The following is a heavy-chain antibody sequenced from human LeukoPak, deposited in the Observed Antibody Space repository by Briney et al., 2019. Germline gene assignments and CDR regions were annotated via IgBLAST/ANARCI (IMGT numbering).Heavy chain of an antibody. V-gene: IGHV3-30*04. CDR3: ARSLATSYFYMDV. Sequence: GGSLRLSCAASGFTFSNYAMHWVRQAPGKGLEWVAVISYDGSNKFYADSVKGRFTLSRDNSKNTLHLQMNSLRAEDTAVYYCARSLATSYFYMDVWGKGTTVTVSS. J-gene: IGHJ6*03. D-gene: IGHD5-12*01. CDR2: ISYDGSNK. CDR1: GFTFSNYA.